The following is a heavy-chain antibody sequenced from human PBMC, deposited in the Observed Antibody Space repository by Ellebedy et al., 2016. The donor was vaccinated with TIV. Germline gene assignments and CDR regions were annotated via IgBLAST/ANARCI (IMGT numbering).Heavy chain of an antibody. CDR3: ARGSSSWYYNYYYYFMDV. V-gene: IGHV1-8*01. CDR1: GYTFINND. Sequence: ASVQVSCXASGYTFINNDINWVRQATGQGLEWMGWMNPNNGNTGYAQKFQGRVTMTRNTSISTAYMELSSLRSEDTAVYYCARGSSSWYYNYYYYFMDVWGKGTTVTVSS. CDR2: MNPNNGNT. D-gene: IGHD6-13*01. J-gene: IGHJ6*03.